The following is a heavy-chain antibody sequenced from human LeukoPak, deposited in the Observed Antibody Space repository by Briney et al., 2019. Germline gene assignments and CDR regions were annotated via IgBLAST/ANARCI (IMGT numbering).Heavy chain of an antibody. Sequence: PSETPSLTCTVSGGSISSYYWSWIRQPAGKGLEWIGRIYTSGSTNYNPSLKSRVTMSVDTSKNQFSLKLSSVTAADTAVYYCARSPKFSGPLNWFDPWGQGTLVTVSS. D-gene: IGHD1-26*01. CDR2: IYTSGST. V-gene: IGHV4-4*07. CDR1: GGSISSYY. CDR3: ARSPKFSGPLNWFDP. J-gene: IGHJ5*02.